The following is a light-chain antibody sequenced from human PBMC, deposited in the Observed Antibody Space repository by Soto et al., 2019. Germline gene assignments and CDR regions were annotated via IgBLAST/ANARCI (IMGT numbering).Light chain of an antibody. J-gene: IGKJ1*01. CDR1: QSVSSSY. CDR2: GAS. Sequence: EIVLTQSPGTLSLSPGEIATLSCRASQSVSSSYLAWYQQKPGQAPRLLIYGASSRATGIPDRFSGSGSGTDFTLTISRLEPEDFAVYYCQQYAGSRTFGQGTKVDIK. CDR3: QQYAGSRT. V-gene: IGKV3-20*01.